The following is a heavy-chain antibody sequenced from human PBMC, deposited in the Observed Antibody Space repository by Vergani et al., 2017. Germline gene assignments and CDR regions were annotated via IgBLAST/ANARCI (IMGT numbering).Heavy chain of an antibody. CDR2: IWYDGSNK. V-gene: IGHV3-33*01. CDR1: GFTFSSYG. Sequence: VQLLESGGGLVQPGGSLRLSCAASGFTFSSYGMHWVRQAPGKGLEWVAVIWYDGSNKYYADSVKGRFTISRDNSKNTLYLQMNSLRAEDTAVYYCAXAGVGATDYYYYYYMDVWGKGTTVTVSS. J-gene: IGHJ6*03. CDR3: AXAGVGATDYYYYYYMDV. D-gene: IGHD1-26*01.